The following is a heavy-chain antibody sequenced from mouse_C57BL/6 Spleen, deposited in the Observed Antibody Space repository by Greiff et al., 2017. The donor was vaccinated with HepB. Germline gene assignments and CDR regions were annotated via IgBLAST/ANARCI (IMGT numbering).Heavy chain of an antibody. Sequence: QVQLQQPGAELVKPGASVKMSCKASGYTFTSYWITWVKQRPGQGLEWIGDIYPGSGSTNYNEKFKSKATLTVDTSSSTAYMQLSSLTSEDSAVYYCARDYYGSSYGRFAYWGQGTLVTVSA. CDR2: IYPGSGST. D-gene: IGHD1-1*01. J-gene: IGHJ3*01. V-gene: IGHV1-55*01. CDR1: GYTFTSYW. CDR3: ARDYYGSSYGRFAY.